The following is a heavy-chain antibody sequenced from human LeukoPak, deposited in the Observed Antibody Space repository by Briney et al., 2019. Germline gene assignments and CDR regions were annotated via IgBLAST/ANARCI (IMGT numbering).Heavy chain of an antibody. J-gene: IGHJ6*02. CDR3: ASPGGIQLWFSAHYYYGMDV. D-gene: IGHD5-18*01. Sequence: ASVKVSCKVSGYTLTELSMHWVRQAPGKGLEWMGGFDPEDGETIYAQKFQGRVTMTEDTSTDTAYMELSSLRSEDTAVYYCASPGGIQLWFSAHYYYGMDVWGQGTTVTVSS. CDR1: GYTLTELS. V-gene: IGHV1-24*01. CDR2: FDPEDGET.